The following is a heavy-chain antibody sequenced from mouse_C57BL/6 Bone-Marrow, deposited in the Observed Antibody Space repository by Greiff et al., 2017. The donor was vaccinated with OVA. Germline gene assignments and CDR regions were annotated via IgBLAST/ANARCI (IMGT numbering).Heavy chain of an antibody. V-gene: IGHV5-16*01. CDR1: GFTFSDYY. D-gene: IGHD1-1*01. J-gene: IGHJ2*01. Sequence: EVKLMESEGGLVQPGSSMKLSCTASGFTFSDYYMAWVRQVPEKGLEWVANINYDGSSTYYLDSLKSRFIISRDNAKNILYLQMSSLKSEDTATYYCARDRHYYYGSSSYFDYWGQGTTLTVSS. CDR2: INYDGSST. CDR3: ARDRHYYYGSSSYFDY.